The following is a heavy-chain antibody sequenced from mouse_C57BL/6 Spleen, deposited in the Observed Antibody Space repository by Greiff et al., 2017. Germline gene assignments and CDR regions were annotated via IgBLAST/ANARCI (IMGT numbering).Heavy chain of an antibody. CDR3: ARERGYYYGSPFDY. Sequence: EVMLVESEGGLVQPGSSMKLSCTASGFTFSDYYMAWVRQVPEKGLEWVANINYDGSSTYYLDSLKSRFIISRDNAKNILYLQMSSLKSEDTSTYYCARERGYYYGSPFDYWGQGTTLTVSS. CDR1: GFTFSDYY. J-gene: IGHJ2*01. V-gene: IGHV5-16*01. D-gene: IGHD1-1*01. CDR2: INYDGSST.